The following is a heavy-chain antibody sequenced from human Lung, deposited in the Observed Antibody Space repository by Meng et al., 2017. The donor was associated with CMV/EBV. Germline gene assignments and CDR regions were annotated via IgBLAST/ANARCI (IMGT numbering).Heavy chain of an antibody. CDR2: IYYTGST. CDR1: GGSIGSGGYY. CDR3: AREAGRDGYATPKFDY. Sequence: QVQLQESGPWLVTPSQTLSLTCTVSGGSIGSGGYYWSWIRQHPGKGLEWIGYIYYTGSTFYNPSLKSRVTISVDTSKNQFSLKLIPATAADTAVYYCAREAGRDGYATPKFDYWGQGTLVTVSS. J-gene: IGHJ4*02. D-gene: IGHD5-24*01. V-gene: IGHV4-31*03.